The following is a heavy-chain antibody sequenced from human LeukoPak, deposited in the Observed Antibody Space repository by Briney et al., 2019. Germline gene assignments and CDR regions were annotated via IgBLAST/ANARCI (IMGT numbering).Heavy chain of an antibody. Sequence: GASVKVSCKASGYTFSNYGISWVRQAPGLGLEWMGWTSYNGNTNYAQKFQDRVTMTTDTPTTTAYMELRSLESDDTAVYYCARHSGSGWQALGYWGQGTLVTVSS. CDR1: GYTFSNYG. CDR3: ARHSGSGWQALGY. D-gene: IGHD6-19*01. V-gene: IGHV1-18*04. J-gene: IGHJ4*02. CDR2: TSYNGNT.